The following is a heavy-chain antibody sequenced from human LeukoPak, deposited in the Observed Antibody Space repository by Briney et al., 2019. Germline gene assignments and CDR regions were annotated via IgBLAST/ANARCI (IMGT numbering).Heavy chain of an antibody. CDR3: ARVYYSSSYDYWYFDL. CDR2: IFYSGST. CDR1: GGSISTSNYY. V-gene: IGHV4-39*07. D-gene: IGHD6-13*01. Sequence: SETLSVTCTVSGGSISTSNYYWGWIRQPPGKGLEWIGNIFYSGSTYYSPSLRSRVTISLDTSRNQFSLKLNSVTAADTAVYYCARVYYSSSYDYWYFDLWGRGTLVTVSS. J-gene: IGHJ2*01.